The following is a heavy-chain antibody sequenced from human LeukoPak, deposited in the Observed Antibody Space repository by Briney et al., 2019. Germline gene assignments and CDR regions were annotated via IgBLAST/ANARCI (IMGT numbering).Heavy chain of an antibody. CDR2: ISGSGGST. CDR3: AKVRGEGDFWSGYYTIDY. CDR1: GFTFSSYA. V-gene: IGHV3-23*01. D-gene: IGHD3-3*01. J-gene: IGHJ4*02. Sequence: PGGSLRLSCAASGFTFSSYAMSWVRQAPGKGLEWVSAISGSGGSTYYADSGKGRFTISRDNSKNTLYLQMNSLRAEDTAVYYCAKVRGEGDFWSGYYTIDYWGQGTLVTVSS.